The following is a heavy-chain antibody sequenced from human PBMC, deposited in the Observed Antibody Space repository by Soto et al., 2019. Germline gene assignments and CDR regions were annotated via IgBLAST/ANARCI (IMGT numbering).Heavy chain of an antibody. D-gene: IGHD6-6*01. CDR3: ARAPKVSGSSQTRPDF. CDR2: ISQSGNT. V-gene: IGHV4-34*01. Sequence: SETLSLTCSIYSGSLSGYYWSWIRQPPGKGLEWIGEISQSGNTNYSPSLKSRVSISIDTSKKQSSLNLASVSAADTAVYYCARAPKVSGSSQTRPDFWGQGTLVTVSS. J-gene: IGHJ4*02. CDR1: SGSLSGYY.